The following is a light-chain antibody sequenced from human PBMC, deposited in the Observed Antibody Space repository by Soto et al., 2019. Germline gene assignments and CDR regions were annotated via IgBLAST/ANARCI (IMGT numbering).Light chain of an antibody. CDR1: QSISSW. CDR3: QQYNDNWT. J-gene: IGKJ1*01. V-gene: IGKV1-5*03. Sequence: DIQMTQSPSTLSASVGDRVTITCRASQSISSWLAWYQQKPGKAPKLLIYKASTLQSGVPSRFSGSGSGTEFTLAISSLQPDDSATYYCQQYNDNWTFGQGTKVEI. CDR2: KAS.